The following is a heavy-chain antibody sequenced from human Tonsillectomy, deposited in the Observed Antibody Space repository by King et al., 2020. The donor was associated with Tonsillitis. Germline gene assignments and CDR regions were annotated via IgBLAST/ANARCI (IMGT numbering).Heavy chain of an antibody. CDR2: INHNSGGT. D-gene: IGHD3-22*01. J-gene: IGHJ4*02. CDR1: GYTFTGYY. Sequence: QLVQSGAEVKKPGASVKVSCKASGYTFTGYYMHWVRQAPGQGLEWMGWINHNSGGTNYAQKFQGRVTMTRDTSISTAYMELSRLRSDDTAVYYCARITMIVADDYWGQGTLVTVSS. V-gene: IGHV1-2*02. CDR3: ARITMIVADDY.